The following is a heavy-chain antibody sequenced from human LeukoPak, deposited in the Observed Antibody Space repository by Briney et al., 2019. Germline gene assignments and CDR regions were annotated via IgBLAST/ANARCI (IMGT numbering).Heavy chain of an antibody. CDR3: ARGSGSRNYYYYYMDV. D-gene: IGHD1-26*01. J-gene: IGHJ6*03. V-gene: IGHV3-53*01. Sequence: GGSLRLSCAASGFTVSSNYMSWVRQAPGKGLEWVSVIYSGGSTYYADSVKGRFTISRDNSKNTLYLQMNSLRAEDTAVYYCARGSGSRNYYYYYMDVWGKGTTVTVSS. CDR2: IYSGGST. CDR1: GFTVSSNY.